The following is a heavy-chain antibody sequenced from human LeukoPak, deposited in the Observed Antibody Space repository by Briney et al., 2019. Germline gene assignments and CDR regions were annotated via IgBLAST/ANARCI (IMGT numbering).Heavy chain of an antibody. J-gene: IGHJ4*02. D-gene: IGHD5-12*01. CDR3: ASARALYGYSGYDEPYFDY. Sequence: GGSVRLSCAVSGFPVRSNFMSWVRQAPGKGLEWVAVISHDGSNKYYADSVKGRFTISRDNSKNTLYLQMNSLRAEDTAVYYCASARALYGYSGYDEPYFDYWGQGTLVTVSS. V-gene: IGHV3-30*03. CDR2: ISHDGSNK. CDR1: GFPVRSNF.